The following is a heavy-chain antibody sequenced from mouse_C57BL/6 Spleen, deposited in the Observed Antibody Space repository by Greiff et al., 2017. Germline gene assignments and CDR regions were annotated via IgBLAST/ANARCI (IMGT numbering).Heavy chain of an antibody. V-gene: IGHV1-62-2*01. J-gene: IGHJ3*01. CDR3: ARHEEGYYYGSSYSLGY. CDR1: GYTFTEYT. D-gene: IGHD1-1*01. CDR2: FYPGSGSI. Sequence: QVQLKESGAELVKPGASVKLSCKASGYTFTEYTIHWVKQRSGQGLEWIGWFYPGSGSIKYNEKFKDKATLTADKSSSTVYMELSRLTSEDSAVYFCARHEEGYYYGSSYSLGYWGQGTLVTVSA.